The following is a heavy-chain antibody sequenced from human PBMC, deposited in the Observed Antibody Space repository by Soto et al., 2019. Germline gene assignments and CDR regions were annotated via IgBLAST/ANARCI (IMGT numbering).Heavy chain of an antibody. J-gene: IGHJ4*02. CDR2: IYYSGST. CDR3: ARLTTGPAPDY. D-gene: IGHD4-4*01. Sequence: SETLSLTCTVSGGSISSSSYYWGWIRQPPGKGLEWIGSIYYSGSTYYNPSLKSRVTISVDTSKNQFSLKLSSVTAADTAVYYCARLTTGPAPDYWGQGTLVTVSS. CDR1: GGSISSSSYY. V-gene: IGHV4-39*01.